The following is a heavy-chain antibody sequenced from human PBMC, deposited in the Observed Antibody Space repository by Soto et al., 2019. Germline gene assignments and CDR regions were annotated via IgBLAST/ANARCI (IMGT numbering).Heavy chain of an antibody. J-gene: IGHJ4*02. CDR3: ARDRQWEPLLY. CDR1: GYTFRNYG. Sequence: QVQLVQSGSEVKKPGASGGVTCKASGYTFRNYGISWVREAPGQGLEWMGWVSAYNRNSNYAQKFEDRVIMTADTATSTAYLELRGLRSDDTAIYYCARDRQWEPLLYWGQGTLVTVSS. CDR2: VSAYNRNS. V-gene: IGHV1-18*01. D-gene: IGHD1-26*01.